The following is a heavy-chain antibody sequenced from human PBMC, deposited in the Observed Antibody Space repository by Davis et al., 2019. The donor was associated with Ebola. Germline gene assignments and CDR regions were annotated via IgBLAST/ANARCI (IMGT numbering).Heavy chain of an antibody. V-gene: IGHV4-38-2*02. CDR1: NYSFVSAHH. CDR3: ARGGGGAFSSRSFDV. D-gene: IGHD3-3*01. Sequence: SETLSLTCTVSNYSFVSAHHWGWIRQPPGKGLEWIGIIYDSGTPDYNPSLKSRVTISVDTSKNFFSLRMTALVAADTAVYYCARGGGGAFSSRSFDVWGQGTVVTVSS. CDR2: IYDSGTP. J-gene: IGHJ3*01.